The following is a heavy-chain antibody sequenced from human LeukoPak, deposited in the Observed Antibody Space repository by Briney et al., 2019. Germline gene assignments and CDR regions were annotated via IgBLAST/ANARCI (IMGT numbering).Heavy chain of an antibody. CDR1: GFTFSSYG. V-gene: IGHV3-33*01. J-gene: IGHJ4*02. D-gene: IGHD3-10*01. CDR2: MWYDGSNK. CDR3: ARDRSYGSGNYYPDY. Sequence: PGGSLRLSCAASGFTFSSYGMHWVRQAPGRGLEWVAVMWYDGSNKYYADSVKGRFTISRDNSKNTLYLQMNSLRAEDTAVYYCARDRSYGSGNYYPDYWGQGTLVTVSS.